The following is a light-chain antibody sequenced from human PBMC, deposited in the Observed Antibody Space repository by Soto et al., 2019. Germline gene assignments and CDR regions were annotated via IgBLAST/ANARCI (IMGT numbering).Light chain of an antibody. V-gene: IGKV1-33*01. J-gene: IGKJ3*01. CDR2: DAS. CDR3: QQYDNLPLT. Sequence: DIQMTQAPSSLSASLAYRFAITCQASQDISNYLNWYQQKPGKAPKLLIYDASNLETGVPSRFSGSGSGTDFTFTISSLQPEDIATYYCQQYDNLPLTFGPGTKVDIK. CDR1: QDISNY.